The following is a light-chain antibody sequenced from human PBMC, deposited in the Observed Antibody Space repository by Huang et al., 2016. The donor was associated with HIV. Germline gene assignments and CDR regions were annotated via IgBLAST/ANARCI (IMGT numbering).Light chain of an antibody. CDR1: QSVSSN. J-gene: IGKJ2*01. CDR3: QQYNNWPPMYT. Sequence: EIVMTQSPATLSVSPGERATLSCRASQSVSSNLAWYQQKPGQAPRLLIYGASTRATGIPARFSALGSWTEFTLTISSLQSEDFAVYYCQQYNNWPPMYTFGQGTNLEIK. CDR2: GAS. V-gene: IGKV3-15*01.